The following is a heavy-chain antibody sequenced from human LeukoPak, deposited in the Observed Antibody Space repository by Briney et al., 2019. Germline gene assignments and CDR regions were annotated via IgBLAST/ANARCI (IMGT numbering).Heavy chain of an antibody. D-gene: IGHD1-14*01. V-gene: IGHV3-74*01. CDR2: IYGDGRSS. J-gene: IGHJ3*02. Sequence: GGSLRLSCAASGFTFSTYWMHWVRQAPGERLVHVSRIYGDGRSSIYADSVKGRFTISRNNAQNTLYLQMNSLRAEDTAVYYCARGGSPPEALGDAFDIWGQGTMVTVSS. CDR3: ARGGSPPEALGDAFDI. CDR1: GFTFSTYW.